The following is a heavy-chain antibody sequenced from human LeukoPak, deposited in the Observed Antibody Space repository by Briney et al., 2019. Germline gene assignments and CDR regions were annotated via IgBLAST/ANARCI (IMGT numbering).Heavy chain of an antibody. Sequence: PGGSLRLSCAASGFTFSSYGMHWVRQAPGKGLEWVAFIRYDGSNKYYADSVKGRFTISRDNSKNTLYLQMNSLRAEDKAVYYCAKDEGYCSGGSCHSTYYFDYWGQGTLVTVSS. D-gene: IGHD2-15*01. CDR2: IRYDGSNK. CDR3: AKDEGYCSGGSCHSTYYFDY. J-gene: IGHJ4*02. V-gene: IGHV3-30*02. CDR1: GFTFSSYG.